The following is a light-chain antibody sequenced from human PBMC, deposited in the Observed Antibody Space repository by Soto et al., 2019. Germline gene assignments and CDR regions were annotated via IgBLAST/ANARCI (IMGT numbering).Light chain of an antibody. CDR1: QSVSNNY. Sequence: EIVLTQSPGTLSLSPGERCTRSCRSSQSVSNNYLAWYQQKPGQAPRLLIYGASNRATGIPDRFSGSGSGTDFTLTISRLEPEDFAVYYCQQYGSSPQTFGQGTKVDIK. J-gene: IGKJ1*01. CDR3: QQYGSSPQT. V-gene: IGKV3-20*01. CDR2: GAS.